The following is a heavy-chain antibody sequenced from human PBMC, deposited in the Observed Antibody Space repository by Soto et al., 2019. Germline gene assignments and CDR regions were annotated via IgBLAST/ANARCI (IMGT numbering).Heavy chain of an antibody. D-gene: IGHD3-22*01. CDR3: TSPYYYDSSGYEPYDY. CDR2: IIPILGIA. Sequence: ASVKVSCKASGGTFSSYTISWVRQAPGQGLEWMGRIIPILGIANYAQKFQGRVTITADKSTSTAYMELNSLKTEDTAVYYCTSPYYYDSSGYEPYDYWGQGTLVTVSS. V-gene: IGHV1-69*02. CDR1: GGTFSSYT. J-gene: IGHJ4*02.